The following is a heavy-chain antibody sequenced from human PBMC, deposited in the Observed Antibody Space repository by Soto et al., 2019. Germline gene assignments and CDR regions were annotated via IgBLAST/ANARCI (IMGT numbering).Heavy chain of an antibody. V-gene: IGHV4-59*13. CDR1: GGSISGYY. CDR2: IYYSAST. Sequence: QVQLQESGPGLVKPSETLSLTCTVSGGSISGYYWSWIRNPPGKGQELIGYIYYSASTNYNPSLKSRVTISLDTSKNQFSLKLRSGTAADAAVDYCSKSAQINGSGCYGYWGQGTLVTVSS. J-gene: IGHJ4*02. D-gene: IGHD6-19*01. CDR3: SKSAQINGSGCYGY.